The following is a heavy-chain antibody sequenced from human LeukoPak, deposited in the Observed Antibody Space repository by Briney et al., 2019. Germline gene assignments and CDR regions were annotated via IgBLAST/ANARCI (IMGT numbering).Heavy chain of an antibody. CDR1: GFVFSTYD. Sequence: GGSLRLSCAASGFVFSTYDMHWVRQAPGKGLEWVSFIGSAGDTYYPGSVKCRFTISRENAKNSLFLQMNNLRAGDTAVYYCARGGRKWDDYYYYYMDVWGKGTTVTVSS. CDR3: ARGGRKWDDYYYYYMDV. CDR2: IGSAGDT. V-gene: IGHV3-13*01. D-gene: IGHD1-26*01. J-gene: IGHJ6*03.